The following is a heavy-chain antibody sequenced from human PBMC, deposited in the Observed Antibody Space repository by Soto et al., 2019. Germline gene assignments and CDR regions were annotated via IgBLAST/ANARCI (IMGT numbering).Heavy chain of an antibody. Sequence: VGSLRLSGAASGFTFSDYYMSWIRQAPGKGLEWVSYISSSGSTIYYADSVKGRFTISRDNAKNSLYLQMNSLRAEDTAVYYCARMGLAAAGRFDPWGQGTLVTVSS. D-gene: IGHD6-13*01. V-gene: IGHV3-11*01. CDR1: GFTFSDYY. J-gene: IGHJ5*02. CDR2: ISSSGSTI. CDR3: ARMGLAAAGRFDP.